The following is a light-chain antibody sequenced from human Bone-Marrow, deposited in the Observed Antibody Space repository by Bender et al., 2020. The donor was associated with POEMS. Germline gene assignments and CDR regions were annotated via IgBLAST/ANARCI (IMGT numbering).Light chain of an antibody. CDR3: QAWGSSTPVV. CDR1: KLGDKH. CDR2: QDT. V-gene: IGLV3-1*01. Sequence: SYELTQPPSVSVSPGQTASIACSGDKLGDKHACWYQQKPGQSPVSVIYQDTKRPSGIPDQFAGSNAGNTATLTISGTQPMDEGDYYCQAWGSSTPVVFGGGTKLTVL. J-gene: IGLJ2*01.